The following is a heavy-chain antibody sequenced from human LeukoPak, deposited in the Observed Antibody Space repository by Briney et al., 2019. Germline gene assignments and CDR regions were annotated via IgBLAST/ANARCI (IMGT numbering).Heavy chain of an antibody. CDR2: ISSSSSYI. V-gene: IGHV3-21*01. CDR1: GFTFSSYS. Sequence: PGGSLRLSCAASGFTFSSYSMNWVRQAPGKGLEWVSSISSSSSYIYYADSVKGRFTISRDNSKNTLYLQMNSLRAEDTAVYYCARSGLAGYCSSTSCPEYFQHWGQGTLVTVSS. D-gene: IGHD2-2*01. CDR3: ARSGLAGYCSSTSCPEYFQH. J-gene: IGHJ1*01.